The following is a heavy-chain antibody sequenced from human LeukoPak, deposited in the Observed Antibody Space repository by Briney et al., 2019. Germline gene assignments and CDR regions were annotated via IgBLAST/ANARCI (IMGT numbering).Heavy chain of an antibody. Sequence: GASVKVSCKASGYTFTSYGISWVRQAPGQGLEWMGWISAYNGNTNYAQKLQGRVTMTTDTSTSTAYMELRSLRSDDTAVYYCAREPDIAAAAAPIYYYGMDVWDKGTTVTVSS. V-gene: IGHV1-18*01. J-gene: IGHJ6*04. CDR3: AREPDIAAAAAPIYYYGMDV. CDR1: GYTFTSYG. CDR2: ISAYNGNT. D-gene: IGHD6-13*01.